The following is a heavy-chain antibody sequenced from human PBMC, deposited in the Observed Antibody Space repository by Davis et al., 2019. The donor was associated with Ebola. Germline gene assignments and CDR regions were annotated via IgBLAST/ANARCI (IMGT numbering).Heavy chain of an antibody. CDR2: IYHSGST. D-gene: IGHD7-27*01. CDR1: GGSISSGAYS. V-gene: IGHV4-30-2*01. Sequence: SETLSLTCAVSGGSISSGAYSWSWIRQPPGKGLEWIGYIYHSGSTYYNPSLKSRVTISLDRSKNQFSLKLSSVTAADTAVYYCASGANWDRRYYYYGMDVWGQGTTVTVSS. CDR3: ASGANWDRRYYYYGMDV. J-gene: IGHJ6*02.